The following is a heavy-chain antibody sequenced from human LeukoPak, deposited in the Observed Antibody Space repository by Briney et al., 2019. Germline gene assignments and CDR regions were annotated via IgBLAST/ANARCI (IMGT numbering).Heavy chain of an antibody. V-gene: IGHV3-33*01. D-gene: IGHD1-26*01. CDR1: GFTFSSYG. Sequence: PGRSLRLSCAVSGFTFSSYGMHWVRQAPGKGLEWVAVIWYDGSNKYYADSVKGRFTISRDNSKNTLYLQMNSLRAEDTAVYYCARDSGSHLYYFDYWGQGTLVTVSS. J-gene: IGHJ4*02. CDR2: IWYDGSNK. CDR3: ARDSGSHLYYFDY.